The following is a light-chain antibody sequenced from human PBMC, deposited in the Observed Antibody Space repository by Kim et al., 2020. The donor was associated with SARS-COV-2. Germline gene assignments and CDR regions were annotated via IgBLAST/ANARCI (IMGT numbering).Light chain of an antibody. CDR2: KVS. Sequence: LSASVGDRVTITCRASQTITSSLAWCQQKPGKAPKLLIYKVSTLQGGVPTRFSGSGSGTEFTLTISSLQPDDFATYYCQQYTIFSTFGQGTKLEI. J-gene: IGKJ2*01. CDR3: QQYTIFST. V-gene: IGKV1-5*03. CDR1: QTITSS.